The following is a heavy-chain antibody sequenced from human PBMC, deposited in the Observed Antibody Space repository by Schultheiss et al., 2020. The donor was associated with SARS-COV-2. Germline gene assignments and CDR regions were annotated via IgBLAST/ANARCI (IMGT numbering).Heavy chain of an antibody. Sequence: SGPTLVKPTQTLTLTCTFSGFSLSTSGMCVSWIRQPPGKALEWLALIDWDDDKYYSTSLKSRLTITKDTSKNQVVLTMTNMDPVDTATYYCARTSTVTLRDAFDIWGQGTMVTVSS. CDR1: GFSLSTSGMC. V-gene: IGHV2-70*01. D-gene: IGHD4-17*01. J-gene: IGHJ3*02. CDR2: IDWDDDK. CDR3: ARTSTVTLRDAFDI.